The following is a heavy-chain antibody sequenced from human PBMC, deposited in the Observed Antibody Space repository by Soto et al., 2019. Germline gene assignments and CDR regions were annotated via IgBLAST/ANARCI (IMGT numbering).Heavy chain of an antibody. CDR2: IIPILGIA. CDR1: GGTFSSYT. J-gene: IGHJ5*02. Sequence: ASVKVSCKASGGTFSSYTISWVRQAPGQGLEWMGRIIPILGIANYAQKFQGRVTITADESTSTAYMELSSLRSEDTAVYYCARVGGYCSSTSCLWFDPWGQGTLVTVSS. V-gene: IGHV1-69*02. CDR3: ARVGGYCSSTSCLWFDP. D-gene: IGHD2-2*01.